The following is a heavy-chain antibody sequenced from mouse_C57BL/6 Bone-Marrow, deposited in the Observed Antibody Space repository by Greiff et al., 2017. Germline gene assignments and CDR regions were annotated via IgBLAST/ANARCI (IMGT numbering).Heavy chain of an antibody. CDR1: GYTFTSYG. J-gene: IGHJ1*03. Sequence: VQLQQSGAELARPGASVKLSCKASGYTFTSYGISWVKQRTGQGLEWIGEIYPRSGNTYYNEKFKGKATLTADKASSTAYMGLRSLTSEDSAVYFCAREGTVVATHWYFDVWGTGTTVTVSS. D-gene: IGHD1-1*01. V-gene: IGHV1-81*01. CDR2: IYPRSGNT. CDR3: AREGTVVATHWYFDV.